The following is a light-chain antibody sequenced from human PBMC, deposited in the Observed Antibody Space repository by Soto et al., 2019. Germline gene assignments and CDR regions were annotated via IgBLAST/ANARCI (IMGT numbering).Light chain of an antibody. V-gene: IGKV1-39*01. CDR1: QSISGY. CDR3: QQSYSTPRT. Sequence: DIQMTQSPSSLSASVGDRVTITCRASQSISGYLNWYQQKPGKAPKLLIYAASSLQSGVPSRFSGSGSGTDFTLTISSLQPEDFATYYCQQSYSTPRTFGQGTKADIK. CDR2: AAS. J-gene: IGKJ1*01.